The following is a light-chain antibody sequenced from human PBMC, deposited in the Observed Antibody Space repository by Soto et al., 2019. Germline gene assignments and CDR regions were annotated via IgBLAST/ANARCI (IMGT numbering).Light chain of an antibody. CDR3: AAWDDSLNGVV. CDR2: TTN. CDR1: SSNIGSNT. V-gene: IGLV1-44*01. J-gene: IGLJ2*01. Sequence: QSALTQPPSASGTPGQRVTISCSGSSSNIGSNTVHWYQQLPGTAPKLLIYTTNQRPSGVPDRFSGSKSGTSASLAISGLQSEDEADYYCAAWDDSLNGVVFGGGTKLTVL.